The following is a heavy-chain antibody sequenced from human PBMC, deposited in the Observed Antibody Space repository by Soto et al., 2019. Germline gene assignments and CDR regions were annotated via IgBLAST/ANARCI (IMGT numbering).Heavy chain of an antibody. Sequence: GASVKVSCKASGYTFTTCTMHWVRQAPGQRLEWMGWINAGNGDTKYSQTFQGRVTMTRDTSASTVYMELSSLRSEDTAVYYCARGGLTGTASSIAFDIWGQGTIVTVSS. V-gene: IGHV1-3*01. D-gene: IGHD1-20*01. CDR3: ARGGLTGTASSIAFDI. J-gene: IGHJ3*02. CDR2: INAGNGDT. CDR1: GYTFTTCT.